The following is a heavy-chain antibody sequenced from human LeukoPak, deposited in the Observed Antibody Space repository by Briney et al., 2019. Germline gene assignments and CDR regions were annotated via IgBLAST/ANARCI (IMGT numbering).Heavy chain of an antibody. D-gene: IGHD5-18*01. CDR2: ISESGGST. CDR3: AKSEYNTAMVLRHLDY. J-gene: IGHJ4*02. V-gene: IGHV3-23*01. CDR1: GFTLSSYA. Sequence: GGSLRLSCAASGFTLSSYAMRWVRQAPGKGVEGVSAISESGGSTYDADCVKGRFTISRDNSKNTLYLQMNSLRAEDTAVYYCAKSEYNTAMVLRHLDYWGQGTLVTVSS.